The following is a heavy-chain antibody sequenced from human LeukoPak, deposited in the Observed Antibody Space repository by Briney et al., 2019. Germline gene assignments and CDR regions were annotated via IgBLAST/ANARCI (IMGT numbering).Heavy chain of an antibody. D-gene: IGHD5-24*01. V-gene: IGHV3-53*01. CDR1: GFTVSSNY. J-gene: IGHJ4*02. CDR2: IYSGGST. Sequence: GGSLRLSCAASGFTVSSNYMSWVRQAPGKGLEWVSVIYSGGSTYYADSVKGRFTISRDNSKNTLYLQMNSLRADDTAVYYCARSTRRRDGYNYVYWGQGTLVTVSS. CDR3: ARSTRRRDGYNYVY.